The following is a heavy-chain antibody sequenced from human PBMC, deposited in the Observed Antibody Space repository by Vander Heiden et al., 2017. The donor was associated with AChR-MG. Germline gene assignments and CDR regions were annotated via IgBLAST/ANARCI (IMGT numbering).Heavy chain of an antibody. CDR2: IWYDGSNK. V-gene: IGHV3-33*01. CDR1: GFTFSNYG. CDR3: ARVNQKFYYDSSSYIDY. Sequence: QVQLVESGGGGVQPGRSLRLSCAASGFTFSNYGMHWVRQAPGKGLEWVAVIWYDGSNKYYVDSVKGRFIISRDDSKNTLYLQMNGLRTEDTAVYYCARVNQKFYYDSSSYIDYWGQGILVTVSS. D-gene: IGHD3-16*01. J-gene: IGHJ4*02.